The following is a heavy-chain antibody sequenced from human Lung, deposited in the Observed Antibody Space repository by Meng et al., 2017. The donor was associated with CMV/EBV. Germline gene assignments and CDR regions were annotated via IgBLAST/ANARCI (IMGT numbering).Heavy chain of an antibody. V-gene: IGHV3-30*02. D-gene: IGHD2-2*01. CDR1: GFTFSSYG. J-gene: IGHJ4*02. CDR2: IRYDGSNK. CDR3: AAKVVPAAEINLLTAGESDY. Sequence: GESLKISCAASGFTFSSYGMHWVRQAPGKGLEWVAFIRYDGSNKYYADSVKGRFTISRDNSKNTLYLQMNSLRAEDTAVYYCAAKVVPAAEINLLTAGESDYWGQGXLVTVSS.